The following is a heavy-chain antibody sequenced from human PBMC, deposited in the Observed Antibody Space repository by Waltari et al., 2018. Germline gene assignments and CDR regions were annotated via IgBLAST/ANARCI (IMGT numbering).Heavy chain of an antibody. CDR1: GGSISTYY. CDR3: AREVRRDGFNYLDY. Sequence: QEQLQESGPGLVKPSETLSPTCSVSGGSISTYYWRLIRQPAGKGLGWIGRIYTSVSANYSPSLKSRVTMSVDTSKNQFSLKLNSVTAADTAVYYCAREVRRDGFNYLDYWGQGTLVTVSS. V-gene: IGHV4-4*07. J-gene: IGHJ4*02. D-gene: IGHD5-12*01. CDR2: IYTSVSA.